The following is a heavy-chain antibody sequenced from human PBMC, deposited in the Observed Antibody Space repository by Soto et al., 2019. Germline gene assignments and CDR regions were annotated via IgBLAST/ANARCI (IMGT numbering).Heavy chain of an antibody. Sequence: QVQLQQWGAGLLKPSETLSLTCAVYGGSFSGYYWSWIRQPPGKGLEWIGEINHSGSTNYNPSLKSRVTISVDTSKNQFSLKLSSVTAVDTAVYYCARWTLGYCSGGSCYSFDYWGQGTLVTVSS. V-gene: IGHV4-34*01. CDR3: ARWTLGYCSGGSCYSFDY. D-gene: IGHD2-15*01. CDR1: GGSFSGYY. J-gene: IGHJ4*02. CDR2: INHSGST.